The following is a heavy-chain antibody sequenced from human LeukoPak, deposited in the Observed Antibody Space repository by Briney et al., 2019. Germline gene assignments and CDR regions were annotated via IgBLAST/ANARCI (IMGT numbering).Heavy chain of an antibody. Sequence: SETLSLTCTVSGGSISSSSYYWGWIRQPPGKGLEWIGSIYYSGSTYYNPSLKSRVTISVDTSKNQFSLKLSSVTAADTAVYYCARDAGEQWLYPFDYWGQGTLVTVSS. V-gene: IGHV4-39*07. J-gene: IGHJ4*02. CDR3: ARDAGEQWLYPFDY. CDR2: IYYSGST. D-gene: IGHD6-19*01. CDR1: GGSISSSSYY.